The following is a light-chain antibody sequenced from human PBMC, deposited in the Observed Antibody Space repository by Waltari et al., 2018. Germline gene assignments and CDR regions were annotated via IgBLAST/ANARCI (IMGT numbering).Light chain of an antibody. Sequence: QSVLTQPPSASGTPGQRVTIPCSGSTSNIGSNYVYWYQQLPGTAPQLLIRCNNQRPSGAPDRFSGSKAGTSASLAISGLRSEDEADYYCAAWDDSLSGVVFGGGTKLTVL. CDR1: TSNIGSNY. CDR2: CNN. V-gene: IGLV1-47*02. J-gene: IGLJ2*01. CDR3: AAWDDSLSGVV.